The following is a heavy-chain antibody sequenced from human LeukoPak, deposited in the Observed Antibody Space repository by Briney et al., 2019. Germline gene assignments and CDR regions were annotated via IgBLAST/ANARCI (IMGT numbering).Heavy chain of an antibody. Sequence: GRSLRLSCAASGFTFSSYAMHWVRQAPGKGLEWVAVISYDGSNKYYADSVKGRFTISRDNSKNTLYLQMNSLRAEDTAVYYCAKFFLGIGYDAFDIWGQGTMVTVSS. V-gene: IGHV3-30*04. CDR3: AKFFLGIGYDAFDI. CDR2: ISYDGSNK. D-gene: IGHD7-27*01. CDR1: GFTFSSYA. J-gene: IGHJ3*02.